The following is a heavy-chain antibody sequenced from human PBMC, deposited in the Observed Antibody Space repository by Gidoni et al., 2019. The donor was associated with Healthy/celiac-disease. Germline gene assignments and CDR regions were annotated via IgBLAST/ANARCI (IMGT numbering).Heavy chain of an antibody. CDR3: ARGGLRITIFGVVIPHYFDY. D-gene: IGHD3-3*01. CDR1: GESFSGYY. J-gene: IGHJ4*02. Sequence: QVQLQQWGAGLVKPSETLSLTCAVYGESFSGYYSSWIRQPPGKGLEWIGEINHSGSTNYNPSLKSRVTISVDTSKNQFSLKLSSVTAADTAVYYCARGGLRITIFGVVIPHYFDYWGQGTLVTVSS. CDR2: INHSGST. V-gene: IGHV4-34*01.